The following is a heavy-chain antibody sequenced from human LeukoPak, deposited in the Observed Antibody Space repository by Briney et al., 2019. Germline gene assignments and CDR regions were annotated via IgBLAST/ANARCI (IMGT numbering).Heavy chain of an antibody. CDR3: ARDMSYAAFDI. D-gene: IGHD3-10*02. CDR1: GFTFSSYA. V-gene: IGHV3-21*01. CDR2: IVSSSGYI. J-gene: IGHJ3*02. Sequence: PGGSLRLSCAASGFTFSSYAMHWVRQAPGKGLEWVSSIVSSSGYIYYADSVKGRFTISRDNAKNSLYLQMNSLRAEDTAVYYCARDMSYAAFDIWGQGTMVTVSS.